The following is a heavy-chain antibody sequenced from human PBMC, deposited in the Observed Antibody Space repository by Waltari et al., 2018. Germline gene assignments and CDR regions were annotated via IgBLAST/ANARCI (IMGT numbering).Heavy chain of an antibody. CDR1: GGSISRRSYY. V-gene: IGHV4-39*07. CDR2: IYYSGST. CDR3: ARTTWAGTAPYYFGY. D-gene: IGHD1-7*01. Sequence: QLQLQESGPGLVKPSETLSLTCPVSGGSISRRSYYWGWIRQPPGKGLEWIGSIYYSGSTYYNPSLKSRVTISVDTSKNQFSLKLSSVTAADTAVYYCARTTWAGTAPYYFGYWGQGTLVTVSS. J-gene: IGHJ4*02.